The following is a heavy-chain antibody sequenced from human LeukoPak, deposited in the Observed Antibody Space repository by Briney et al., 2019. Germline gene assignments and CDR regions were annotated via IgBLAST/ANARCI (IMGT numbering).Heavy chain of an antibody. D-gene: IGHD1-14*01. Sequence: ASVKVSCKASGYTFTGYYIHWVRQAPGQGFEWMGWINPNGGGTNYAQKFQGRVTMTRDTSISTAYMEMSRLRSDDTALYYCAGGITGGDYWGQGTLVTVSS. CDR2: INPNGGGT. CDR1: GYTFTGYY. V-gene: IGHV1-2*02. J-gene: IGHJ4*02. CDR3: AGGITGGDY.